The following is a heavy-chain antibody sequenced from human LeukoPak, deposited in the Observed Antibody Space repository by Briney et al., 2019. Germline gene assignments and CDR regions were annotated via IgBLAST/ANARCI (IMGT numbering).Heavy chain of an antibody. CDR2: MNTNSGAT. D-gene: IGHD1-7*01. J-gene: IGHJ5*01. Sequence: ASVKVSCKASGYTFTAHYMHWVRQAPGEGLEWMGWMNTNSGATSYTQKFQGRVSMTRDTSIATAYMDLTSLTSDDTAVYHCARGTGTSWFDSWGQGTLVTVSS. CDR1: GYTFTAHY. CDR3: ARGTGTSWFDS. V-gene: IGHV1-2*02.